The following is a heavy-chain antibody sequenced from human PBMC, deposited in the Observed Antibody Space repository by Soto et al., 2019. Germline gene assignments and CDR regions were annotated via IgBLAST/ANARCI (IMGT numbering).Heavy chain of an antibody. CDR1: GFTLTTYA. D-gene: IGHD2-2*01. Sequence: ASVKVSCKASGFTLTTYAIHWVRQAPGQRLEWMGWINAGNGATKYSQNFQDRVTIARDTSANTAFMELSGLRSEDTAVYYCARDPLGRRGSQYQHHAMDVWGPGTTVTVSS. J-gene: IGHJ6*02. CDR2: INAGNGAT. CDR3: ARDPLGRRGSQYQHHAMDV. V-gene: IGHV1-3*01.